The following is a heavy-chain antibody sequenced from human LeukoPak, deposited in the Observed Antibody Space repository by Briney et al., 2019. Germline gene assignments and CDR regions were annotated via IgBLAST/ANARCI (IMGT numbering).Heavy chain of an antibody. V-gene: IGHV3-74*01. Sequence: GGSLRLSCAASGFTFSSYWMHWVRQAPGKGLVWVSRINSDGSSTTYADSVKGRLTVSRDNAKNTLYLRMNSLRAEDTAVYYCASKNGSYWGRGTLVTVSS. D-gene: IGHD1-26*01. CDR2: INSDGSST. CDR3: ASKNGSY. CDR1: GFTFSSYW. J-gene: IGHJ4*02.